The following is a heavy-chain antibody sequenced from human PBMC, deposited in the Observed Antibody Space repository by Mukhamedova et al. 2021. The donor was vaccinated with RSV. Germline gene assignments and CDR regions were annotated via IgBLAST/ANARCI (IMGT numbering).Heavy chain of an antibody. CDR2: IGSSGSAI. V-gene: IGHV3-48*03. Sequence: GLEWVSYIGSSGSAIYYADSVNGRFTISRNNAKNSVYLQMNSLRAEDTAVYYCARGAQGDDILTGNYDYWGQGTLVTVSS. J-gene: IGHJ4*02. CDR3: ARGAQGDDILTGNYDY. D-gene: IGHD3-9*01.